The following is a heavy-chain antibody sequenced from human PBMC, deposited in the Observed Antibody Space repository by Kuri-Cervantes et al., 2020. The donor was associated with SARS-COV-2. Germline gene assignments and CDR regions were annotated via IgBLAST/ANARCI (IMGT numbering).Heavy chain of an antibody. CDR1: GFTFSSYS. CDR2: SSSSSSYI. CDR3: ARSKPGGWYFDL. D-gene: IGHD3-16*01. J-gene: IGHJ2*01. V-gene: IGHV3-21*01. Sequence: GESLKISCAASGFTFSSYSMNWVRQAPGKGLEWVSSSSSSSSYIYYADSVKGRFTISRDNAKNSLYLQMNSLRAEDTAVYYCARSKPGGWYFDLWGRGTLVTVSS.